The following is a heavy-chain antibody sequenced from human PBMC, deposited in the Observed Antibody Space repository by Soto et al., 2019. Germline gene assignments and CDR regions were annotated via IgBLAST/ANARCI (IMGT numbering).Heavy chain of an antibody. D-gene: IGHD5-18*01. CDR2: IYYSGST. CDR3: ASNSYGYTFYDY. V-gene: IGHV4-30-4*01. CDR1: GGSVSNGDYY. Sequence: SETLSLTCTVSGGSVSNGDYYWSWIRQPPGKGLEWIGYIYYSGSTYYNPSLKSRVTISVDTSKNQFSLKLSSVTAADTAVYYCASNSYGYTFYDYWSQGTPVTVSS. J-gene: IGHJ4*02.